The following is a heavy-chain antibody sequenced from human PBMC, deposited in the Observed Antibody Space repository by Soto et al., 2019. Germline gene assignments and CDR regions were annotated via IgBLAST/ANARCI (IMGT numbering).Heavy chain of an antibody. D-gene: IGHD6-13*01. J-gene: IGHJ5*02. Sequence: RLSFSAPWVTLCSHAMSWGRPAPGKGREGGSAMRGSGGSTYYADSVKGRFTISRDNSKNTLYLQMNSLRAEDTAVYYCAKDRRSSWYEWFDPWGQGTLVTVSS. CDR3: AKDRRSSWYEWFDP. CDR1: WVTLCSHA. CDR2: MRGSGGST. V-gene: IGHV3-23*01.